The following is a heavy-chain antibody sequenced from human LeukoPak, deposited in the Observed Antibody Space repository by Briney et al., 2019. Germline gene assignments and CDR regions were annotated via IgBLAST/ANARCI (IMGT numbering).Heavy chain of an antibody. J-gene: IGHJ4*02. D-gene: IGHD5-12*01. CDR2: IIPIFGTA. CDR1: GGTFSSYA. V-gene: IGHV1-69*13. CDR3: ARDILPSYSGYDRTLPDY. Sequence: SVKVSCKASGGTFSSYAISWVRQAPGQGLEWMGGIIPIFGTANYAQKFQGRVTITADESTSTAYMELSSLRSEDTAVYYCARDILPSYSGYDRTLPDYWGQGTLVTVSS.